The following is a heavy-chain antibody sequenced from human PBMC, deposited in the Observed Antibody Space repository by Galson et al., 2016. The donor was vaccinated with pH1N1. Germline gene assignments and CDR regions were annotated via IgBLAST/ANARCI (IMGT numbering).Heavy chain of an antibody. CDR1: DFNLDYA. CDR3: AKGDYGDYGLDVFDI. Sequence: SLRLSCAASDFNLDYAMNWVRQAPGKGVDWISSISGSGSVTRYADSVQGRFTISKDTSKNTVYLQMHSLRAEDTGLYYCAKGDYGDYGLDVFDIWGQGIMVTVSS. CDR2: ISGSGSVT. V-gene: IGHV3-23*01. J-gene: IGHJ3*02. D-gene: IGHD4-17*01.